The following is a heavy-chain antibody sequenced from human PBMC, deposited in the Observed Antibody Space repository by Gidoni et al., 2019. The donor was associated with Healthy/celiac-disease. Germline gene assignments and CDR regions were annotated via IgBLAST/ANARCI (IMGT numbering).Heavy chain of an antibody. Sequence: EVQLVQSGAEVEQPGESLKISCKGSGYSFTSYWIGWVRPMPGKGLEWMGIIYPGDSDTRYSPSFQGQVTISADKSISTAYLQWSSLKASDTAMYYCARSFGGDYGSGSYPDRRSYYYYGMDVWGQGTTVTVSS. CDR1: GYSFTSYW. D-gene: IGHD3-10*01. CDR3: ARSFGGDYGSGSYPDRRSYYYYGMDV. J-gene: IGHJ6*02. CDR2: IYPGDSDT. V-gene: IGHV5-51*01.